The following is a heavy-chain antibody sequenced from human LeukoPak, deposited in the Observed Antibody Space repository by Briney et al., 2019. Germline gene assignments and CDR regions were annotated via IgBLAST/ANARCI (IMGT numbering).Heavy chain of an antibody. CDR2: ISYSGST. D-gene: IGHD6-6*01. V-gene: IGHV4-59*01. Sequence: SETLSLTCTVSGGTIRSYYWSWIRQPPGKGLEWIGYISYSGSTNYNPSLKSRVTISVDTSKNQFSLNLRSVTAADTAVYYCARDRTYSGSSTTYYYGMDVWAKGPRSPSP. CDR3: ARDRTYSGSSTTYYYGMDV. CDR1: GGTIRSYY. J-gene: IGHJ6*02.